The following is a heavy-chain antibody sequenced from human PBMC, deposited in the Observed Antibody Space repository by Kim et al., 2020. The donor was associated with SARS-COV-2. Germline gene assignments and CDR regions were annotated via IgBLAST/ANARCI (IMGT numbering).Heavy chain of an antibody. V-gene: IGHV3-30*03. CDR1: IFTFSKYG. D-gene: IGHD3-22*01. Sequence: GGSLRLSCAASIFTFSKYGMHWVRQAPGKGLEWVALISYDGRNEYYRDSVKGRFIVSRDNSKDTLYLQMNNLTTEDTAVYYCARGYYNDRSGLAWYFDF. J-gene: IGHJ2*01. CDR3: ARGYYNDRSGLAWYFDF. CDR2: ISYDGRNE.